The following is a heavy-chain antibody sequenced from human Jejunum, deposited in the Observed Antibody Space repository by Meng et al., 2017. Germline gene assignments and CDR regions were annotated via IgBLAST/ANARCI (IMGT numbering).Heavy chain of an antibody. CDR2: VYYSGHT. V-gene: IGHV4-61*01. CDR3: ARVILYSGSYYFDF. Sequence: RKWYCPGGVMPLETPSLPCSVSGDFVSSDNYYWSWIRQPPGQGLEWIGYVYYSGHTDYNPSLKRRVTISIDKSTNQFSLRLSSVTAADTAVYYCARVILYSGSYYFDFWGQGTLVTVSS. J-gene: IGHJ4*02. CDR1: GDFVSSDNYY. D-gene: IGHD1-26*01.